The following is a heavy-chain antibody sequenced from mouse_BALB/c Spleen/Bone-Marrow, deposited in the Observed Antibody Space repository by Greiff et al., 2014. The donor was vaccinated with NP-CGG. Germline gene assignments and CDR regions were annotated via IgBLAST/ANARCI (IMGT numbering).Heavy chain of an antibody. J-gene: IGHJ2*01. Sequence: VKLQESGAELVKPGASVKLSCKASGYTFTSYWMHWVKQRPGQGLEWFGEINPSNGRTNYNEKFKSKATLTVDKSSSTAYMQLSSLTSEDSAVYYCARGGFDYWGQGTTLTVSS. CDR3: ARGGFDY. CDR1: GYTFTSYW. CDR2: INPSNGRT. V-gene: IGHV1S81*02.